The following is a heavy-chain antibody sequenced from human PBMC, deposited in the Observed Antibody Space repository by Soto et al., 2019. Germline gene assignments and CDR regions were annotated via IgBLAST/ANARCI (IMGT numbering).Heavy chain of an antibody. CDR1: GGTFSSYA. CDR2: IIPIFGTA. CDR3: ARGAAARIMRFDP. J-gene: IGHJ5*02. Sequence: SVKVSCKASGGTFSSYAISWVRQAPGQGLEWMGGIIPIFGTANYAQKFQGRVTITADESTSTAYMELSSLRSEDTAVYYCARGAAARIMRFDPWGQGTLVTVSS. D-gene: IGHD6-13*01. V-gene: IGHV1-69*13.